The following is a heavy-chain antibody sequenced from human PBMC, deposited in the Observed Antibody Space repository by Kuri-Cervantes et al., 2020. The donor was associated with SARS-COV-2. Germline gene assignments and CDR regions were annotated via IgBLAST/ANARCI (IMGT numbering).Heavy chain of an antibody. D-gene: IGHD4-17*01. CDR2: INHNGNT. CDR1: GGSFNNYY. V-gene: IGHV4-34*01. J-gene: IGHJ5*02. Sequence: SETLSLTCAVYGGSFNNYYWSWVRQSPGKGLEWIGEINHNGNTNYNPSLKSRVTISVDTSKNQFSLKLSSVTAADTAVYYCARRVPDDYGDYRFDPWGQGTLVTVSS. CDR3: ARRVPDDYGDYRFDP.